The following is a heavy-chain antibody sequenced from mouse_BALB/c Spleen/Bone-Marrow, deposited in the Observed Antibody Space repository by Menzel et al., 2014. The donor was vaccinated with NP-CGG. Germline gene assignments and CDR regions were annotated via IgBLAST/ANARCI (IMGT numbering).Heavy chain of an antibody. J-gene: IGHJ3*01. CDR2: IWGDGST. Sequence: VQLVESGPGPVAPSQSLSITCTVSGFSLTSYGVSWVRQPPGKGLERLGVIWGDGSTNYHSALISRLSISKDNSKSQVFINLNSLQTDDTATYCYAKLWFAYWGQGTLVTVSA. CDR1: GFSLTSYG. CDR3: AKLWFAY. V-gene: IGHV2-3*01.